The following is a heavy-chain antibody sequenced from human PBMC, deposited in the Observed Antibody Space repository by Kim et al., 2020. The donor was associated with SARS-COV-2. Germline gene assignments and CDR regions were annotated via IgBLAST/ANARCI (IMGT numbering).Heavy chain of an antibody. J-gene: IGHJ4*02. CDR2: IYYSGST. CDR3: ASDSSGYIHY. Sequence: SETLSLTCTVSGGSISSGGYYWSWIRQHPGKGLEWIGYIYYSGSTYYNPSLKSRVTISVDTSKNQFSLKLSSVTAADTAVYYCASDSSGYIHYWGQGTLVTVSS. V-gene: IGHV4-31*03. D-gene: IGHD3-22*01. CDR1: GGSISSGGYY.